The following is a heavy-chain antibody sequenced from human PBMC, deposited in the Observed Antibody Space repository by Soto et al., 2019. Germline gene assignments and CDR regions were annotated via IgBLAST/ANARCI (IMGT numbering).Heavy chain of an antibody. V-gene: IGHV4-34*01. Sequence: SETLSLPCAVYGGSFSGHPWTWIRQSPGKGLEWIGDINHSGRVNYRPSLKSRVTISLDTYKNQFSLTLRAVTAADTAMYYCSTRAYDTNGYYRFDPWGQGTLVTVSS. J-gene: IGHJ5*01. CDR3: STRAYDTNGYYRFDP. D-gene: IGHD3-22*01. CDR2: INHSGRV. CDR1: GGSFSGHP.